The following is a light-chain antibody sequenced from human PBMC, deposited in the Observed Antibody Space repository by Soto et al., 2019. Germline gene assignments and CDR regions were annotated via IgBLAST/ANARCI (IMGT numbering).Light chain of an antibody. CDR2: YDS. Sequence: SYELTQSPSVSVAPGKTARITCGGNNIGSKSVHWYQQKPGQAPVLVIYYDSDRPSGIPERFSGSNSGNTATLTISRVEAGDEADYYCQVWDSSSDVVVGGGTKLTVL. CDR3: QVWDSSSDVV. J-gene: IGLJ2*01. CDR1: NIGSKS. V-gene: IGLV3-21*04.